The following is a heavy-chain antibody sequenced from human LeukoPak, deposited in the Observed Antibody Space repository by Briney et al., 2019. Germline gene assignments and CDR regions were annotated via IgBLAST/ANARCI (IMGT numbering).Heavy chain of an antibody. CDR1: GGSISSYY. CDR3: ARVDGSGSYYYYYMDV. V-gene: IGHV4-59*01. J-gene: IGHJ6*03. Sequence: SETLSLTCTVSGGSISSYYWSWIRQPPGKGLEWIGYIYYSGSTNYNPSLKSRVTISVDKSKNQFSLKLSSVTAADTAVYYCARVDGSGSYYYYYMDVWGKGTTVTVSS. CDR2: IYYSGST. D-gene: IGHD3-10*01.